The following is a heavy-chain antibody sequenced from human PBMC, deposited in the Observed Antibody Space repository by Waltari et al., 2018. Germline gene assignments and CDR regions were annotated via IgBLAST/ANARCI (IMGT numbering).Heavy chain of an antibody. D-gene: IGHD5-12*01. J-gene: IGHJ4*02. CDR3: ARDLYSGYDFLLPFDY. Sequence: VQRVQCGGGVRKPGASVKVSCETSCYTFTCFEISSARPARGQGLEWMGWINTKSGDTNYAQRFQGRVTMTTDTSTSTAYMELKSLTSDDTAVYYCARDLYSGYDFLLPFDYWGQGSLVTVSS. CDR2: INTKSGDT. CDR1: CYTFTCFE. V-gene: IGHV1-18*01.